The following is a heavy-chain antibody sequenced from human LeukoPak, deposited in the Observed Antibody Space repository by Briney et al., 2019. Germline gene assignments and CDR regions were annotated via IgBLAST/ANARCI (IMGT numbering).Heavy chain of an antibody. CDR2: INPNSGGT. CDR3: ARGSSGGSPTVY. Sequence: ASVKVSCKASGYTFTGYYMHWVRQAPGQGLEWMGWINPNSGGTNYAQNFQGRVTMTRDTSISTAYMELSRLRSDDTAVYYCARGSSGGSPTVYWGQGTLVTVSS. CDR1: GYTFTGYY. J-gene: IGHJ4*02. V-gene: IGHV1-2*02. D-gene: IGHD2-15*01.